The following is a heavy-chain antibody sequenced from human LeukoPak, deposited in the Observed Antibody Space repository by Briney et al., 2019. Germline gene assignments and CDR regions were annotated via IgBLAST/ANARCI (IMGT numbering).Heavy chain of an antibody. V-gene: IGHV3-21*01. CDR2: ISGSSSHI. CDR1: GFTFSSYS. CDR3: ARYCSSTSCRENYYYGMDV. D-gene: IGHD2-2*01. J-gene: IGHJ6*02. Sequence: PGGSLRLSCAASGFTFSSYSMNWVRQAPGKGLEWVSSISGSSSHIYYSDSVKGRFTISRDNAKNSLYLQMNSLRVEDTAAYYCARYCSSTSCRENYYYGMDVWGQGTTVTVSS.